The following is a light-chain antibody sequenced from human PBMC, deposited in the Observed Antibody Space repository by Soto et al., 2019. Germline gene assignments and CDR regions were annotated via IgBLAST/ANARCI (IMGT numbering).Light chain of an antibody. V-gene: IGKV1-5*03. CDR2: KAS. J-gene: IGKJ1*01. Sequence: DIQMTQSPSSVSASVGDRVTITCRASQSISMYLNWYQQKPGKAPKVLIYKASSLESGVPSRFSGSGSGTEFTLTISSLQPDDFATYYCQQYNRYSWTFGQGTKVEIK. CDR3: QQYNRYSWT. CDR1: QSISMY.